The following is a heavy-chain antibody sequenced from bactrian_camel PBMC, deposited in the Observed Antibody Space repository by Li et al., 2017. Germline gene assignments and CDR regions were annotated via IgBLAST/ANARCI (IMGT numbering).Heavy chain of an antibody. V-gene: IGHV3S63*01. CDR3: GRRGVETTGFALAMACCWL. J-gene: IGHJ6*01. Sequence: HVQLVESGGGSVQAGGSLRLSCAASGEISTYDCREWFRRAPGKEREAVACIYTGAYTTRGSTAYAASVKGRFTIYQDNAENTVHLQMNSLKPGHGRLSLCGRRGVETTGFALAMACCWLLGPGDPGHRL. CDR2: IYTGAYTTRGST. D-gene: IGHD1*01. CDR1: GEISTYDC.